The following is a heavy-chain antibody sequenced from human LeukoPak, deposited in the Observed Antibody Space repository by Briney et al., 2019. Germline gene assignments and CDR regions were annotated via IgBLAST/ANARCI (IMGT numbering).Heavy chain of an antibody. CDR1: GGTFGSYA. Sequence: SVKVSCKASGGTFGSYAISWVRQAPGQGLEWMGGIIPIFGTANYAQKFQGRVTITADESTSTAYMELSSLRSEDTAVYYCARGIVVVPAAPDEVYYYYGMDVWGQGTTVTVSS. CDR3: ARGIVVVPAAPDEVYYYYGMDV. CDR2: IIPIFGTA. D-gene: IGHD2-2*01. V-gene: IGHV1-69*13. J-gene: IGHJ6*02.